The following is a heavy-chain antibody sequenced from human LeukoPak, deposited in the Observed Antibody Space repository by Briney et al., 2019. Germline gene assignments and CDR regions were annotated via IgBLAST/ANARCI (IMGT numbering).Heavy chain of an antibody. CDR2: IYHSGST. Sequence: SETLSLTCAVSGYSISSGYFWGWIRQPPGKGLEWIGSIYHSGSTYYNPSLKSRVTISVDTSKNQFSLKLSSVTAADTAVYYCASTVEPLYFDYWGQGTLVTVSS. V-gene: IGHV4-38-2*01. D-gene: IGHD4-23*01. CDR1: GYSISSGYF. J-gene: IGHJ4*02. CDR3: ASTVEPLYFDY.